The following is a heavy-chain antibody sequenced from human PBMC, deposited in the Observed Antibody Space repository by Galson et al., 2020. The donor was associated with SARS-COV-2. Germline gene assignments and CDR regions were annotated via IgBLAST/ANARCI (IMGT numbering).Heavy chain of an antibody. Sequence: SGPTLVKPTQTLTLTCTFSGFSLSTSGMCVSWIRQPPGKALEWLALIDWDDDKYYSTSLKTRLTISKDTSKNQVVLTMTNMDPVDTATYYCARIGYDILTGSGYYGMDVWGQGTTVTVSS. V-gene: IGHV2-70*01. J-gene: IGHJ6*02. D-gene: IGHD3-9*01. CDR3: ARIGYDILTGSGYYGMDV. CDR1: GFSLSTSGMC. CDR2: IDWDDDK.